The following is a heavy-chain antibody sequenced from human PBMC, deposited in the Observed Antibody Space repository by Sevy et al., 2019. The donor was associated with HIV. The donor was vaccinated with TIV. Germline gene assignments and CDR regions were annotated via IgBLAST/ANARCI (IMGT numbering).Heavy chain of an antibody. Sequence: SETLSLTCNVSGDSISSPDYYWSWIRQSPGRGLVWIGYIYYTGSTYYNPSLKSRLTISVDSSKRQFSLKLKSVTVVDTGIYICARDVSRGRGWLERYYFYLWGQGTLVTVSS. V-gene: IGHV4-30-4*01. CDR3: ARDVSRGRGWLERYYFYL. CDR1: GDSISSPDYY. CDR2: IYYTGST. J-gene: IGHJ4*02. D-gene: IGHD6-19*01.